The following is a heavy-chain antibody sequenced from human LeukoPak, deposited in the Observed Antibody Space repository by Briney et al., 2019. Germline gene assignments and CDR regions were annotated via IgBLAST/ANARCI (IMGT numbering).Heavy chain of an antibody. CDR1: GFTFSSYS. D-gene: IGHD3-3*01. CDR2: ISSSISYI. Sequence: PGGSLRLSCAASGFTFSSYSMNWVRQAPGKGLDWVSSISSSISYIYYADSVKGRFTISRDNAKNSLYLQMNSLRAEATAVYYCAKHPLLEWPSPHYWGQGTLVTVSS. CDR3: AKHPLLEWPSPHY. J-gene: IGHJ4*02. V-gene: IGHV3-21*01.